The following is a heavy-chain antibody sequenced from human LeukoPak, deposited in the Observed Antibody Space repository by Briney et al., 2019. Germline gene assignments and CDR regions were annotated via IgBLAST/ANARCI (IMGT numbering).Heavy chain of an antibody. Sequence: ASVKVSCKASGYTFTSYYMHWVRQAPGQGLEWMVIINPSGGSTSYAQKFQGRVTMTRDTSTSTVYMELSSLRSEDTAVYYCARGTWGYSSGWNFDSWGQGTLVTVSS. J-gene: IGHJ4*02. CDR1: GYTFTSYY. V-gene: IGHV1-46*01. CDR3: ARGTWGYSSGWNFDS. D-gene: IGHD6-19*01. CDR2: INPSGGST.